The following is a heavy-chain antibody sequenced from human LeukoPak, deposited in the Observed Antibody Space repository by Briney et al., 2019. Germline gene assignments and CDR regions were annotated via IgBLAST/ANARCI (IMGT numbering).Heavy chain of an antibody. Sequence: KPSETLSLTCAVYGGSFSGYYWSWIRQPPGKGLEWIGEINHSGSTNYNPSLKSRVTISVDTSKNQFSLKLSSVTAADTAVYYCARMPIAAAGNAFDIRGQGTMVTVSS. D-gene: IGHD6-13*01. V-gene: IGHV4-34*01. J-gene: IGHJ3*02. CDR1: GGSFSGYY. CDR3: ARMPIAAAGNAFDI. CDR2: INHSGST.